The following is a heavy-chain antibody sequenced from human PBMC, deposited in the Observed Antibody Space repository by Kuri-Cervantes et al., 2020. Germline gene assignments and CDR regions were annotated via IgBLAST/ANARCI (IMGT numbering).Heavy chain of an antibody. Sequence: SETLSVTCAISGDSVSSNSAAWNWIRQPPSRGLEWLGRTYYRSKWYNDYAVSVKSRITINPDTSKNQFSLQLNSVTPEDTAVYYCARARVVDTAMVGGYPNFDYWGQGTLVTVSS. D-gene: IGHD5-18*01. CDR2: TYYRSKWYN. J-gene: IGHJ4*02. CDR3: ARARVVDTAMVGGYPNFDY. V-gene: IGHV6-1*01. CDR1: GDSVSSNSAA.